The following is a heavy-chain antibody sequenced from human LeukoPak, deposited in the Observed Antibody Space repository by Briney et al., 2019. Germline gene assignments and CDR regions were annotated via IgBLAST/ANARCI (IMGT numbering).Heavy chain of an antibody. CDR3: ARDSYSSSWYYFDY. J-gene: IGHJ4*02. D-gene: IGHD6-13*01. Sequence: SETLSLICTVSGGSISSYYWSWIRQPPGKGLEWIGYIYYSGSTNYNPSLKSRVTISVDTSKNQFSLKLSSVTAADTAVYYCARDSYSSSWYYFDYWGQGTLVTVSS. CDR2: IYYSGST. V-gene: IGHV4-59*01. CDR1: GGSISSYY.